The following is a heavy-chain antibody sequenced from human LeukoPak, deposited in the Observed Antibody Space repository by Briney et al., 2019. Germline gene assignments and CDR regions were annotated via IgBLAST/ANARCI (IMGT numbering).Heavy chain of an antibody. CDR2: IYYSGST. V-gene: IGHV4-39*07. CDR3: ARNCGSSASLSRRDKWFDP. Sequence: SETLSLTCSVSGDSISDSSYYWGWIRQPPGKGLEWIGSIYYSGSTHYNPSFKSRVTMSVDTSKNQFSLNLRSVTAADTAMYYCARNCGSSASLSRRDKWFDPWGQGTLVTVSS. D-gene: IGHD2-21*01. J-gene: IGHJ5*02. CDR1: GDSISDSSYY.